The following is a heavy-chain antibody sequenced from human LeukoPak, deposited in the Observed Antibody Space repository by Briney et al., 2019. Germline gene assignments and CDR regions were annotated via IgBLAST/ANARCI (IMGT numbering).Heavy chain of an antibody. D-gene: IGHD7-27*01. CDR1: GGSVSPYY. V-gene: IGHV4-4*09. CDR2: IYSSGTT. CDR3: VRAPPGPGDYYYYYYMDV. Sequence: PSETLSLTCTVSGGSVSPYYWSWIRQPPGKGLEWVGIIYSSGTTYYNPSLTSRVTISIDTSKNQFSLKLTSVTAADTAVYYCVRAPPGPGDYYYYYYMDVWGKGTTVTVSS. J-gene: IGHJ6*03.